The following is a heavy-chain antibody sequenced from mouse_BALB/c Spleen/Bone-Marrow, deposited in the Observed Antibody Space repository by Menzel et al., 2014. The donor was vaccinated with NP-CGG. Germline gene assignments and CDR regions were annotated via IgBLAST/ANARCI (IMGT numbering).Heavy chain of an antibody. Sequence: QVQLQQSGAELVKPGASVKLSCKASGYTFTSYWMNWVKQRPGQGLEWIGEIDSSANYINYNQKVKGKGTLTVDKYSSPSYMQLSSRTSEDSAVYYCARSRGLDDYWYFDVWGAGTTVTVSS. D-gene: IGHD2-3*01. V-gene: IGHV1-69*02. CDR2: IDSSANYI. CDR1: GYTFTSYW. CDR3: ARSRGLDDYWYFDV. J-gene: IGHJ1*01.